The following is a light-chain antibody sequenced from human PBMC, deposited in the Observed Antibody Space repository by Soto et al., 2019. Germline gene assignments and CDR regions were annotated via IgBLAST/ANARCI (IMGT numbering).Light chain of an antibody. CDR1: QSVSSSY. CDR3: QQYDSSPYT. CDR2: GAS. Sequence: PGERATLSCRASQSVSSSYLAWYQQKPGQAPRLLIYGASSRATGIPDRFSGSGSGTDFTLTISRLEPEDFAVYYCQQYDSSPYTFGQGTKVDIK. V-gene: IGKV3-20*01. J-gene: IGKJ2*01.